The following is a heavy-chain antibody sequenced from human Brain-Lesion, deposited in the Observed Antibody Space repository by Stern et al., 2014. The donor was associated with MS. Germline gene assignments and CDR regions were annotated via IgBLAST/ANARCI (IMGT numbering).Heavy chain of an antibody. V-gene: IGHV1-2*02. CDR1: GYIFTGYY. D-gene: IGHD3-3*01. CDR2: INPNTGGT. CDR3: ARDQRGITIFGVVTDYYYLGMDV. Sequence: VQLVQSGAEVKKPGASVKVSCKTSGYIFTGYYIHWVRQAPGQGLEWMEWINPNTGGTNYAQKFQGRVTMSRDTSISTAYVELSSLTSDDTAVYYCARDQRGITIFGVVTDYYYLGMDVWGQGTTVTVSS. J-gene: IGHJ6*02.